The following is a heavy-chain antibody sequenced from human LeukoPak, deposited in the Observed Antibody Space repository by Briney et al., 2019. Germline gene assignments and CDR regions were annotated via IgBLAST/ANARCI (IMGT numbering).Heavy chain of an antibody. Sequence: SETLSLTCTVSGGSISSSSYYWGWIRQPPGTGLEWIGSIYYSGSTYYNPSLKSRVTISVDTSKNQFSLKLSSVTAADTAVYYCARGMVPGSAFDIWGQGTMVTVSS. J-gene: IGHJ3*02. D-gene: IGHD6-13*01. CDR2: IYYSGST. CDR3: ARGMVPGSAFDI. V-gene: IGHV4-39*07. CDR1: GGSISSSSYY.